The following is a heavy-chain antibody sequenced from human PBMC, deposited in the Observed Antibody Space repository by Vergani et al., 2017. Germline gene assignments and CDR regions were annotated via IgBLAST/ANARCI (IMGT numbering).Heavy chain of an antibody. CDR1: GGSFSGYY. D-gene: IGHD3-10*01. CDR3: ARGLTFDYYGAGGYYNGFDY. CDR2: INHSGST. J-gene: IGHJ4*02. Sequence: QVQLQPWGAGLLKPSETLSLTCAVYGGSFSGYYWSWIRQPPGKGLEWIGEINHSGSTNYNPSLKSRVTISVDTSKNQFSLKLSSVTAADTAVYYCARGLTFDYYGAGGYYNGFDYWGQGTLVTVSS. V-gene: IGHV4-34*01.